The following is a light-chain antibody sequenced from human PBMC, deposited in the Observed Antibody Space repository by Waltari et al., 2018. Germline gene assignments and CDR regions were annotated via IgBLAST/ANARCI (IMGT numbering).Light chain of an antibody. J-gene: IGLJ1*01. CDR2: ANA. Sequence: QSVLTQPPSVSGAPGQRVTVSCTGSSSHTGAGYDVHWYQQAPGTAPKLLIFANANRPSGVPDRFSGSRSGTSASLAITGLQADDEADYSCQSYDSKLSGYVFGTGTKVIVL. CDR3: QSYDSKLSGYV. V-gene: IGLV1-40*01. CDR1: SSHTGAGYD.